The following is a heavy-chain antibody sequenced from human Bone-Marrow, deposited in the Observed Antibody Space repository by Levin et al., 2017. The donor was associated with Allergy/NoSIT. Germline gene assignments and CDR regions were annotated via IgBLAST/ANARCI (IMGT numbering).Heavy chain of an antibody. D-gene: IGHD4-11*01. Sequence: GESLKISCAASGFTFSSYAMSWVRQAPGKGLEWVSAISGSGGSTYYADSVKGRFTISRDNSKNTLYLQMNSLRAEDTAVYYCAKDHLQTTVYYFDYWGQGTLVTVSS. CDR3: AKDHLQTTVYYFDY. V-gene: IGHV3-23*01. J-gene: IGHJ4*02. CDR2: ISGSGGST. CDR1: GFTFSSYA.